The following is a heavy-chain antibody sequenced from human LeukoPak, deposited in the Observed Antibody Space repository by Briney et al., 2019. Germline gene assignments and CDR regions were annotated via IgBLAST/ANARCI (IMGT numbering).Heavy chain of an antibody. V-gene: IGHV3-21*01. CDR3: ARVRAGYSYGYGAFDI. CDR2: ITSTSSYI. CDR1: GFIFSTYS. Sequence: GGSLRLSCAASGFIFSTYSMDWVRQAPGKGLEWVSSITSTSSYIYYADSVKGRFIISRDNAKSSLYLQMNSLRAEDTAVYYCARVRAGYSYGYGAFDIWGQGTMVTVSP. D-gene: IGHD5-18*01. J-gene: IGHJ3*02.